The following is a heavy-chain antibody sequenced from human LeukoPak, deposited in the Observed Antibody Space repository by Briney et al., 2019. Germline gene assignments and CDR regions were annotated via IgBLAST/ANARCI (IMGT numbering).Heavy chain of an antibody. D-gene: IGHD1-26*01. J-gene: IGHJ4*02. CDR1: GFIFSDYG. V-gene: IGHV3-74*01. CDR2: ISKDGSST. CDR3: ARDEVGVGATHDY. Sequence: GGSLRLSCAASGFIFSDYGMHWVRQAPGKGLVWVSRISKDGSSTYYADSVKGRFTISRDNAKNTLYLQMNSLRAEDTAVYYCARDEVGVGATHDYWGQGTLVTVSS.